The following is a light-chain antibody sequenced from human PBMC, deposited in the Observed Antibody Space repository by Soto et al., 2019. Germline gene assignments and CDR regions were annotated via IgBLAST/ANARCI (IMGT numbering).Light chain of an antibody. V-gene: IGKV1-17*01. CDR3: QQYDSVLGT. CDR2: GAS. CDR1: QGIRYA. J-gene: IGKJ1*01. Sequence: DIPLTQSPSSLSASVADRSASXYAAVTGIXXASQGIRYALGWYQQKPGTAPKRLIYGASILQNGVPSRFSGSGSGTEFTLTISSLQPDDFATYYCQQYDSVLGTFGPGTKVDIK.